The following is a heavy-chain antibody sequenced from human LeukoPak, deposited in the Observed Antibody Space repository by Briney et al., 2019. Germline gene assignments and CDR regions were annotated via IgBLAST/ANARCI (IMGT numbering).Heavy chain of an antibody. Sequence: SETLSLTCTVSGGSISSGGYYWSWIRQHPGKGLEWIGSIYYSGSTYYNPSLKSRVTISVDTSKNQFSLKLSSVTAADTAVYYCARDRGYYDSSGYFPNWFDPWGQGTLVTVSS. J-gene: IGHJ5*02. CDR3: ARDRGYYDSSGYFPNWFDP. V-gene: IGHV4-39*07. D-gene: IGHD3-22*01. CDR2: IYYSGST. CDR1: GGSISSGGYY.